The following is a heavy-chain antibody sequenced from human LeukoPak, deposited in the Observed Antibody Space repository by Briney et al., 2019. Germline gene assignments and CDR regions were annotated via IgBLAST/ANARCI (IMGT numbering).Heavy chain of an antibody. CDR2: ISPGSSYI. J-gene: IGHJ2*01. D-gene: IGHD4-11*01. V-gene: IGHV3-21*01. CDR1: RFTFSSYS. Sequence: PGGSLRLSCAASRFTFSSYSMNWVRQAPGKGLEWVSSISPGSSYIYYADSVKGRFTISRDDAKNSLYPQMNSLRAEDTAVYYCARVTSGNWHFDLWGRGTLVTVSS. CDR3: ARVTSGNWHFDL.